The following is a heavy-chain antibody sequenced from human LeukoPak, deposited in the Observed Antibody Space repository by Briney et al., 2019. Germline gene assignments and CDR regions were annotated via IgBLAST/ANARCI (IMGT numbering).Heavy chain of an antibody. CDR3: ARVGGLRYFDWLFDY. CDR1: GFTFSSYS. Sequence: GGSLRLSCAASGFTFSSYSMNWVRQAPGKGLEWVSSISSSSSYIYYADSVKGRFTISRDDAKNSLYLQMNSLRAEDTAVYYCARVGGLRYFDWLFDYWGQGTLVTVSS. D-gene: IGHD3-9*01. V-gene: IGHV3-21*01. CDR2: ISSSSSYI. J-gene: IGHJ4*02.